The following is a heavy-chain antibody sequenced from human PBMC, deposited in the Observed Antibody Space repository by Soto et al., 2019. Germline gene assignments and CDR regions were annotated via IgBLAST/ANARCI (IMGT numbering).Heavy chain of an antibody. CDR2: INPKSGGT. CDR3: ARGDSTDCSNGVCSFFYNHDMDV. CDR1: GYTFTGYY. J-gene: IGHJ6*02. D-gene: IGHD2-8*01. V-gene: IGHV1-2*04. Sequence: ASVNVSCKASGYTFTGYYMHWVRQAPGQGLEWLGRINPKSGGTSTAQKFQGWVTMTTDTSISTASMELTRLTSDDTAIYYCARGDSTDCSNGVCSFFYNHDMDVWGQGTTVTVS.